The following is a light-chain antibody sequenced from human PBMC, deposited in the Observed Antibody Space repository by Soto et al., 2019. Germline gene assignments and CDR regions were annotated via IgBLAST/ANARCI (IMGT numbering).Light chain of an antibody. J-gene: IGLJ2*01. CDR1: SSDVGGYNY. V-gene: IGLV2-14*01. CDR2: DVS. CDR3: SSYTTSSTVV. Sequence: QSALTQPDSMSGSPGQSITISCTGTSSDVGGYNYVSWYQQHPGKAPKLMIYDVSNRPSGVSNRFSGSKSGNTASLTISGLQAEDEADYYCSSYTTSSTVVFGGGTKLTFL.